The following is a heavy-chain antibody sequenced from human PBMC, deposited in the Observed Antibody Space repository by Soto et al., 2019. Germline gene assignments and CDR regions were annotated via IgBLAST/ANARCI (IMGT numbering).Heavy chain of an antibody. D-gene: IGHD1-20*01. J-gene: IGHJ4*02. Sequence: GASVKVSCKASGYTFTSYAMHWVRQAPGQRLEWMGWINAGNGNTKYSQKFQGRVTITRDTSASTAYMELSSLRSEDTAVYYCARVALSGILLGGVDSWGQGTLVTVSS. CDR1: GYTFTSYA. CDR2: INAGNGNT. CDR3: ARVALSGILLGGVDS. V-gene: IGHV1-3*01.